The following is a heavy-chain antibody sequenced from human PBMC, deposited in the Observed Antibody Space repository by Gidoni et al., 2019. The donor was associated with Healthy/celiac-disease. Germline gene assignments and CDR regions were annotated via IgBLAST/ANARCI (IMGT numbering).Heavy chain of an antibody. D-gene: IGHD6-13*01. CDR3: AKDPPGYSSSWALGYFDY. V-gene: IGHV3-23*01. CDR2: ISGSGGST. J-gene: IGHJ4*02. CDR1: GFTFSSYA. Sequence: EVQLLESGGGLVQPGGSLRLSCAASGFTFSSYAMSWVRQAPGKGLEWVSAISGSGGSTYYADSVKGRFTISRDNSKNTLYLQMNSLRAEDTAVYYCAKDPPGYSSSWALGYFDYWGQGTLVTVSS.